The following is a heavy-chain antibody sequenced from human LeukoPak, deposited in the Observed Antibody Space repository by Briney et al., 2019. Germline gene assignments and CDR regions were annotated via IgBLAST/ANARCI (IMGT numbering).Heavy chain of an antibody. CDR2: ISGSGGST. J-gene: IGHJ6*02. V-gene: IGHV3-23*01. D-gene: IGHD3-10*01. CDR1: GFTFSSYA. Sequence: PGGSLRLSCAASGFTFSSYAMSWVRQAPGKGLEWVSAISGSGGSTYYADSVKGRFTISRDNSKNTLYLQMNSLRAEDTAVYYCAKDLWFGEFAYYYYGMDVWGQGTTVTVPS. CDR3: AKDLWFGEFAYYYYGMDV.